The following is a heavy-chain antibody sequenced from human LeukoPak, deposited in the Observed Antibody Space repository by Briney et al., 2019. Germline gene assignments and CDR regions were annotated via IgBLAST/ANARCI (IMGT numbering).Heavy chain of an antibody. CDR2: IYWNDDK. D-gene: IGHD4-11*01. CDR1: GFSLSTSGVG. J-gene: IGHJ6*02. Sequence: SGPTLVKPTQTLTLTCTFSGFSLSTSGVGVGWIRQPPGKALEWLALIYWNDDKRYSPSLKSRLTTTKDTSKNQVVLTMINMDPVDTATYYCAHRRRTVTLDYYYYGMDVWGQGTTVTVSS. V-gene: IGHV2-5*01. CDR3: AHRRRTVTLDYYYYGMDV.